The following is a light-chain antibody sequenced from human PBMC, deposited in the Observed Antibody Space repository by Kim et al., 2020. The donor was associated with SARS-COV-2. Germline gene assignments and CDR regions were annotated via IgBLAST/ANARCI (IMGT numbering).Light chain of an antibody. CDR1: SSDVGGYNY. Sequence: GQAITISCNGTSSDVGGYNYVSWYQQHPGKAPKLMIYDVSNRHSGVSNRFAGSKSGNTASLTISGLQAEDEADYYCSSYTSSSTWVFGGGTQLTVL. CDR3: SSYTSSSTWV. CDR2: DVS. V-gene: IGLV2-14*03. J-gene: IGLJ3*02.